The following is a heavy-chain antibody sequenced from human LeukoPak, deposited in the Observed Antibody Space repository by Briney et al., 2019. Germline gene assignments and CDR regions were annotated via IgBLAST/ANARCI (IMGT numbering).Heavy chain of an antibody. CDR1: GYSFTSYW. CDR2: IYPGDSDT. V-gene: IGHV5-51*01. Sequence: GESLKISCKGSGYSFTSYWIGWVRQMPGKGLEWMGIIYPGDSDTRYSPSFQGQVTISADKSISTAYLQWSSLKASDTAMYYCARGLSSSPYYYYYMGVWGKGTTVTVSS. D-gene: IGHD6-6*01. J-gene: IGHJ6*03. CDR3: ARGLSSSPYYYYYMGV.